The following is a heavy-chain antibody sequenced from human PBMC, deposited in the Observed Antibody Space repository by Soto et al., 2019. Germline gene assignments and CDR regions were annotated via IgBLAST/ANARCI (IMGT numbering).Heavy chain of an antibody. V-gene: IGHV3-15*07. Sequence: EAQLVESGGGLVKPGGSLRLSCAASGFTFSNVWMHWVRQAPGKGLEWVGRIKSKIDGETTDYAAPVKGRFSISRVDSKNTQYLQMNSLKTEDTALYYCTPLALKYVSGWYDFSDWGHRTLVTVSS. CDR2: IKSKIDGETT. CDR1: GFTFSNVW. D-gene: IGHD6-19*01. CDR3: TPLALKYVSGWYDFSD. J-gene: IGHJ4*01.